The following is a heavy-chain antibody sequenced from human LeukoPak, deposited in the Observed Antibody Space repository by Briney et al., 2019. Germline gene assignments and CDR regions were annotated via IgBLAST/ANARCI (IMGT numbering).Heavy chain of an antibody. D-gene: IGHD3-10*01. Sequence: GGSLRLSCAASGFTFSNYAMNWVRQAPGKGLEWVSNISGNGGRTYYADAVKGRFTISRDNAKNSLYLQMNSLRAEDTAVYYCARDKSGSIDYWGQGTLVTVSS. V-gene: IGHV3-23*01. CDR1: GFTFSNYA. CDR3: ARDKSGSIDY. J-gene: IGHJ4*02. CDR2: ISGNGGRT.